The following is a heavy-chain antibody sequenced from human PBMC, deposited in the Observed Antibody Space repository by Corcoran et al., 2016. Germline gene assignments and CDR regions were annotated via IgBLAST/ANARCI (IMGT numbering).Heavy chain of an antibody. Sequence: QLQLQESGPGLVKPSETLSLTCTVSGGSISGSSYYWAWIRQPPGKCLEWIGSIYYTGTTGTTYYNPSLKSRAIISIDTSKNQYSLNLSSVTAADMAVYDCSPYTSSPGFFDPWGQGTLVTVSS. V-gene: IGHV4-39*07. D-gene: IGHD2-2*01. CDR2: IYYTGTTGTT. CDR1: GGSISGSSYY. J-gene: IGHJ5*02. CDR3: SPYTSSPGFFDP.